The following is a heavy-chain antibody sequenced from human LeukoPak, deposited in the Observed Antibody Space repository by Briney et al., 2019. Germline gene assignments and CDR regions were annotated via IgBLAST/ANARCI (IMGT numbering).Heavy chain of an antibody. CDR3: ARAPWIVVVPAATTYYYYGMDV. CDR2: INHSGST. Sequence: PSETLSLTCTVSGGSISSSSYYWSWIRQPPGKGLEWIGEINHSGSTNYNPSLKSRVTISVDTSKNQFSLKLSSVTAADTAVYYCARAPWIVVVPAATTYYYYGMDVWGQGTTVTVSS. CDR1: GGSISSSSYY. V-gene: IGHV4-39*07. D-gene: IGHD2-2*01. J-gene: IGHJ6*02.